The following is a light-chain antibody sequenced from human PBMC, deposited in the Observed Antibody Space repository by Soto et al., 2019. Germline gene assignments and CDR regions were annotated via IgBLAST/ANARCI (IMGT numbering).Light chain of an antibody. CDR3: CSYAGSSTRYV. CDR2: AVS. CDR1: SSDIGSYNH. V-gene: IGLV2-23*02. J-gene: IGLJ1*01. Sequence: QSVLTQPASVSGSPGQSITISCSGTSSDIGSYNHVAWYQQFPGKSPKLMIYAVSDRPPGVSNRFSGSKSGNTASLTISGLQAEDEADYYCCSYAGSSTRYVFGTGTKVTVL.